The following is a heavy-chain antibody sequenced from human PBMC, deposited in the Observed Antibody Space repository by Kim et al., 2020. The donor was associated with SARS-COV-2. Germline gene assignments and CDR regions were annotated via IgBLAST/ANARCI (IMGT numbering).Heavy chain of an antibody. J-gene: IGHJ4*02. CDR3: ARTTASASDF. CDR2: ISGSRSVT. V-gene: IGHV3-11*03. CDR1: GFTFSDYY. D-gene: IGHD5-18*01. Sequence: GGSLRLSCAASGFTFSDYYMTWIRQAPGKGLEWISYISGSRSVTKYADSVRGRFIISRDNAKNSLYLQMDSLRAEDTAMYYCARTTASASDFWGQGTLVIVSS.